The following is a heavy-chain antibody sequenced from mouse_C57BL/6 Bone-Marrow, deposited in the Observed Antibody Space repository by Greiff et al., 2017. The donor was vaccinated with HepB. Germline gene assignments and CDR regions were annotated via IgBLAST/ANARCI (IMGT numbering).Heavy chain of an antibody. D-gene: IGHD2-3*01. V-gene: IGHV1-54*01. CDR2: INPGSGGT. Sequence: VQLQQSGAELVRPGTSVKVSCKASGYAFTNYLIEWVKQRPGQGLEWIGVINPGSGGTNYNEKFKGKATLTADKSSSTAYMQLSSLTSEDSAVYFCARAEAPYDGYLFDYWGQGTTLTVSS. CDR3: ARAEAPYDGYLFDY. J-gene: IGHJ2*01. CDR1: GYAFTNYL.